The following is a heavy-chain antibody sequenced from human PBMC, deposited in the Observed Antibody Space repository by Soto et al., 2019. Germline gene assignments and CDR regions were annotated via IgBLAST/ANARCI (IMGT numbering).Heavy chain of an antibody. CDR1: GGTFSSYA. CDR3: ARDLPYSSSWYSSYYYGMDV. D-gene: IGHD6-13*01. J-gene: IGHJ6*02. Sequence: ASVKVSCKASGGTFSSYAISWVRQAPGQGLEWMGGIIPIFGTANYAQKFQGRVTITADESTSTAYMELSSLRSEDTAVYYCARDLPYSSSWYSSYYYGMDVWGHGTTVTVSS. CDR2: IIPIFGTA. V-gene: IGHV1-69*13.